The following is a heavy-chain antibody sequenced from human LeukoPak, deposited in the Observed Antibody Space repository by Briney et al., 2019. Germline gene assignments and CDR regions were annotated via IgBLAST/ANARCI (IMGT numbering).Heavy chain of an antibody. CDR3: AGRRDGYNPYYYYYYMDV. CDR1: GGSFSGYY. J-gene: IGHJ6*03. CDR2: IYYSGST. Sequence: PSETLSLTCAVYGGSFSGYYWSWIRQPPGKGLEWIGYIYYSGSTNYNPSLKSRVTISVDTSKNQFSLKLSSVTAADTAVYYCAGRRDGYNPYYYYYYMDVWGKGTTVTVSS. D-gene: IGHD5-24*01. V-gene: IGHV4-59*01.